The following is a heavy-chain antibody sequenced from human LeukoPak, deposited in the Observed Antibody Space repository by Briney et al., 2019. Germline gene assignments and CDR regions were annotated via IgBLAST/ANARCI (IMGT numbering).Heavy chain of an antibody. J-gene: IGHJ3*02. D-gene: IGHD2-21*01. CDR1: GGSISSSSYY. V-gene: IGHV4-39*07. CDR3: ARSHIDAFDI. Sequence: SETVSLTCTVSGGSISSSSYYWGWIRQPPGKGLEWIGEINHSGSTNYNPSLKSRVTISVDTSKNQFSLKLSSVTAADTAVYYCARSHIDAFDIWGQGTMVTVSS. CDR2: INHSGST.